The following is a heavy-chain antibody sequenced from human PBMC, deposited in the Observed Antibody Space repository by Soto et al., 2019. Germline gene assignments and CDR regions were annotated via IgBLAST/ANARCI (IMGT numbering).Heavy chain of an antibody. J-gene: IGHJ6*02. CDR2: FDPEDGET. CDR3: ATGEGGYYPYGMDV. D-gene: IGHD3-22*01. CDR1: GYTLTELS. V-gene: IGHV1-24*01. Sequence: ASVKVSCKVSGYTLTELSMHWVRQAPGKGLEWMGGFDPEDGETIYAQKFQGRVTMTEDTSTDTAYMELSSLRSEDTAVYYCATGEGGYYPYGMDVWGQGTTVTVSS.